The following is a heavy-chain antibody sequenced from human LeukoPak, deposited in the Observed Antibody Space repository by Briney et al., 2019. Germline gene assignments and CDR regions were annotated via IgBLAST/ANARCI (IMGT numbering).Heavy chain of an antibody. J-gene: IGHJ5*02. D-gene: IGHD1-1*01. CDR3: AKDFGANNWYNWFDP. CDR2: ISSNGGST. CDR1: GFTFSSYA. Sequence: PGGSLRLSCAASGFTFSSYAMHWVRQAPGKGLEYVSAISSNGGSTYYANSVKGRFTISRDNSKNTLYLQMGSLRAEDMAVYYCAKDFGANNWYNWFDPWGQGTLVTVSS. V-gene: IGHV3-64*01.